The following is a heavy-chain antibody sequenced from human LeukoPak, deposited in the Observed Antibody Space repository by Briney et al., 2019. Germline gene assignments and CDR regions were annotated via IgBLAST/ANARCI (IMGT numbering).Heavy chain of an antibody. D-gene: IGHD3-10*01. CDR2: INYSGTT. CDR3: ARSRGFGELSSFDY. Sequence: SETLSLTCSVSGASISTYYWSWLRQPPGKGLEWIGYINYSGTTNYKASLKGRVTISVDTSKNQFSLRLSSVTAADTAVYYCARSRGFGELSSFDYWGQGTLVTVSS. J-gene: IGHJ4*02. CDR1: GASISTYY. V-gene: IGHV4-59*08.